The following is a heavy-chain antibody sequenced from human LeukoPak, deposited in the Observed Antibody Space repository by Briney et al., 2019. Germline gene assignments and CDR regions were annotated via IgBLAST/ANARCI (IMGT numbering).Heavy chain of an antibody. CDR2: IYPGDSDT. D-gene: IGHD3-3*02. J-gene: IGHJ5*02. CDR3: ARLSSYSIRNWFDP. CDR1: GYSFTSYW. V-gene: IGHV5-51*01. Sequence: GESLKISFKGSGYSFTSYWIGWVRPMPGKGLGWMGIIYPGDSDTRYSPSFQGQVTISADKSISTAYLQWSSLKASDTAMYYCARLSSYSIRNWFDPWGQGTLVTVSS.